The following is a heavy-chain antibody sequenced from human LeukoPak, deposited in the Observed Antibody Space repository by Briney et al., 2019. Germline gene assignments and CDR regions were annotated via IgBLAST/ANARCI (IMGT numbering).Heavy chain of an antibody. J-gene: IGHJ4*02. CDR2: ISYDGSNK. Sequence: GRSLRLSCAASGFTFSSYAMHWVRQAPGKGLEWVAVISYDGSNKYYADSVKGRFTISGDNSKNTLFLQMNSLRAEDTAVYYCAHGAMYQLDYWGQGTLVTVSS. CDR3: AHGAMYQLDY. V-gene: IGHV3-30*04. D-gene: IGHD2-2*01. CDR1: GFTFSSYA.